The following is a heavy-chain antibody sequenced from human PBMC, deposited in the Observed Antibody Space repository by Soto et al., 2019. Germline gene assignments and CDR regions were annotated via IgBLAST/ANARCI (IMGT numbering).Heavy chain of an antibody. Sequence: GGSLRLSCAASGFTFSDNYMSWIRQAPGKGLEWVSYISSSGSIIYYADSVKGRLTISRDNAKNSLYLQMNSLRAEDTAVYYCARDLGYYESDGYFDYWGQGALVT. J-gene: IGHJ4*02. V-gene: IGHV3-11*01. D-gene: IGHD3-22*01. CDR3: ARDLGYYESDGYFDY. CDR1: GFTFSDNY. CDR2: ISSSGSII.